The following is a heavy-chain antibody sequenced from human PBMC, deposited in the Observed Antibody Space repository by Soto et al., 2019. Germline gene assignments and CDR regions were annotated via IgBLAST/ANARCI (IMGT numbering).Heavy chain of an antibody. J-gene: IGHJ4*02. V-gene: IGHV5-51*01. D-gene: IGHD2-15*01. Sequence: RGEPRKSSNKGSGYSCTSYGIGWVRQMPGKGLEWMGIIYPGDSDTRYSPSFQGQVTISADKSISTAYLQWSSLKASDTAMYYCARLPLGCSGGSCYYFDYWAQGTLVTVSS. CDR1: GYSCTSYG. CDR3: ARLPLGCSGGSCYYFDY. CDR2: IYPGDSDT.